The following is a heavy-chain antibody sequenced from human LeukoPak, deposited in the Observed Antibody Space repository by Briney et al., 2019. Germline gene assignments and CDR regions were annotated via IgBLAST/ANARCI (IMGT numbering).Heavy chain of an antibody. CDR3: ARDQGSSWFDY. V-gene: IGHV4-59*01. CDR2: IYYSGST. CDR1: GGSISSYY. D-gene: IGHD6-13*01. Sequence: PSETLSLTCTVSGGSISSYYWSWIRQPPGKGLEWIGYIYYSGSTNYNPSLKTRVTISVDPSKHQFSLKLRSVPAADTAVYYCARDQGSSWFDYWGQGTLVTVSS. J-gene: IGHJ4*02.